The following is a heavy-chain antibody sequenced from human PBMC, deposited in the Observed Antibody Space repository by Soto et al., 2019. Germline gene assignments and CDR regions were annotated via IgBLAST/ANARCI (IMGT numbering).Heavy chain of an antibody. Sequence: QVQLVQSGAEVKKPGSSVRVSCKASGGTLNSYTISWVRQAPGQGLEWMGGIIPVFGTTDYAQKFQGRVTITADQSTGTAYLDLFSXRSEDTAIYYCSISNSYGRGDFWGQGTLVTVSS. CDR1: GGTLNSYT. D-gene: IGHD4-17*01. CDR2: IIPVFGTT. J-gene: IGHJ4*02. CDR3: SISNSYGRGDF. V-gene: IGHV1-69*01.